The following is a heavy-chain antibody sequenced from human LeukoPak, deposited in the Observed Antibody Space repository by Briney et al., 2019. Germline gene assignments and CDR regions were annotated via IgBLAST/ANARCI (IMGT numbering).Heavy chain of an antibody. V-gene: IGHV3-74*01. CDR2: ISPDGSTT. D-gene: IGHD4-11*01. Sequence: GGSLRLSCAASGFSISSYWMHWVRQVPGKGLVWVSRISPDGSTTGYADSVKGRFTASRDNARNTLYLQIYSLRAEDSAVYYCTRDRTTITLFELWGQGTLVTVSS. CDR3: TRDRTTITLFEL. CDR1: GFSISSYW. J-gene: IGHJ4*02.